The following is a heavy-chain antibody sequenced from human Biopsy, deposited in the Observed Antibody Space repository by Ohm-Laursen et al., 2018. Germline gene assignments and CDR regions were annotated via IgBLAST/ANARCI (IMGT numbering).Heavy chain of an antibody. J-gene: IGHJ2*01. Sequence: SDTLSLTCAVYGGPFSGYFWTWIRQAPGKGLEWIGEIDHTGGTNYNPSLKSRVTISVDTSMNHLSLRLPSVTAADTAVYYCARHAPSYSGSYWRYFDLWGRGTLVTVSS. CDR1: GGPFSGYF. D-gene: IGHD1-26*01. CDR2: IDHTGGT. CDR3: ARHAPSYSGSYWRYFDL. V-gene: IGHV4-34*01.